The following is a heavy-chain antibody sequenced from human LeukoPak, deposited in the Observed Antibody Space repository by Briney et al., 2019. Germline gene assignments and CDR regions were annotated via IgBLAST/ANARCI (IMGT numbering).Heavy chain of an antibody. CDR3: AKEYGEGPQRFDP. V-gene: IGHV3-53*01. CDR1: GFTVSSNY. D-gene: IGHD4-17*01. J-gene: IGHJ5*02. Sequence: PGGSLRLSCAASGFTVSSNYMSWVRQAPGKGLEWVSVIYSGGSTYYADSVKGRFTISRDNSKNTLYLQMNSLRADDTAVYYCAKEYGEGPQRFDPWGQGTLVTVSS. CDR2: IYSGGST.